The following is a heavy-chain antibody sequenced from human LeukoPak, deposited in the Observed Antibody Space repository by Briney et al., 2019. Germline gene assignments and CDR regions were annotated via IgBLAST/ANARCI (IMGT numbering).Heavy chain of an antibody. V-gene: IGHV3-66*01. CDR3: ALPPGAYSSSWYPLDY. CDR1: GFSFSNYA. J-gene: IGHJ4*02. CDR2: VYSGGTT. Sequence: PGGSLRLSCAASGFSFSNYAMSWVRQAPGKGLEWVSLVYSGGTTYHADSVKGRFTISRDDSKNTVYLQMNSLRAEDTAVYYCALPPGAYSSSWYPLDYWGQGTLVTVSS. D-gene: IGHD6-13*01.